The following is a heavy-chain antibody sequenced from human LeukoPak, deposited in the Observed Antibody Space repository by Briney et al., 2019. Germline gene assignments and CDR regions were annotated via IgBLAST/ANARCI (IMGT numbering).Heavy chain of an antibody. Sequence: PSGTLSLTCAVSGGSISSSNWWSWVRQPPGKGLEWIGEIYHSGSTNYNPSLKSRVTISVDKSKNQFSLKLSPVTAADTAVYYCATSTSEGWYYGSGSYYKGAFDIWGQGTMVTVSS. CDR2: IYHSGST. CDR3: ATSTSEGWYYGSGSYYKGAFDI. CDR1: GGSISSSNW. V-gene: IGHV4-4*02. D-gene: IGHD3-10*01. J-gene: IGHJ3*02.